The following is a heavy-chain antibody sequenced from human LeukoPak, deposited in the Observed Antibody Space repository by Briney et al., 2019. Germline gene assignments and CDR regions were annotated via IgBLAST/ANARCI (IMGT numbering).Heavy chain of an antibody. J-gene: IGHJ2*01. CDR1: GGSISSGSYY. CDR3: ARAPDSRPHDVYYDSRFGYFDL. V-gene: IGHV4-61*02. D-gene: IGHD3-22*01. CDR2: IYTSGST. Sequence: KTSETLSLTCTVSGGSISSGSYYWSWIRQPAGKGLEWIGRIYTSGSTNYNPSLKSRVTISVDTSKNQFSLKLNSVTAADTAVYYCARAPDSRPHDVYYDSRFGYFDLWGRGTLVTVSS.